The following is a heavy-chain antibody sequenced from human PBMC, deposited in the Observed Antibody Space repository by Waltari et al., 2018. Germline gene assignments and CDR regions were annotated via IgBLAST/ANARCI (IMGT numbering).Heavy chain of an antibody. V-gene: IGHV3-23*03. Sequence: EVQLLESGGGLVQPGGSLRLSCAASGFTFSSYAMSWVRQAPGKGLEWVSVIYSGGSSTYYADSVKGRFTISRDNSKNTLYLQMNSLRAEDTAVYYCAKVRGYGDYAEEYYFDYWGQGTLVTVSS. CDR1: GFTFSSYA. D-gene: IGHD4-17*01. J-gene: IGHJ4*02. CDR3: AKVRGYGDYAEEYYFDY. CDR2: IYSGGSST.